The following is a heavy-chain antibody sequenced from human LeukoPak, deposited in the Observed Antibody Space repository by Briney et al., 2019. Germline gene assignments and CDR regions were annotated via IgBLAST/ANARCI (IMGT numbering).Heavy chain of an antibody. Sequence: ASVKVSCKASGGTFISYAISWVRQAPGQGLEWMGWISAYNGNTNYAQKLQGRVTMTTDTSTSTAYMELRSLRSDDTAVYYCARNGRPDGYNYDDCFDPWGQGTLVTVSS. CDR3: ARNGRPDGYNYDDCFDP. D-gene: IGHD5-24*01. CDR1: GGTFISYA. CDR2: ISAYNGNT. V-gene: IGHV1-18*01. J-gene: IGHJ5*02.